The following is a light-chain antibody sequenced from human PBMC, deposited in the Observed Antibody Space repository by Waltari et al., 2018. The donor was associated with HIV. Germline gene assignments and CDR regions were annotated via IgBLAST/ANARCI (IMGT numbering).Light chain of an antibody. CDR3: QQSNNMNT. V-gene: IGKV1-39*01. CDR2: GAS. Sequence: DIQMTQSPSSLSASVGDRVTITCRASHDLTEYLNWYQQKPGKAPKLLIYGASTLESGVPTRFSGSGSGRDFTLTSSRLQPDYFATYYWQQSNNMNTFGQGTKLDIK. J-gene: IGKJ2*01. CDR1: HDLTEY.